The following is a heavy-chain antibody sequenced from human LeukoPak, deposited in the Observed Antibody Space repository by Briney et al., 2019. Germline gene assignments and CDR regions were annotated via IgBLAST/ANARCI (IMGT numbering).Heavy chain of an antibody. Sequence: GASVKVSCKASGYTFTDYYMHWVRQAPGQGLEWMGWIYPNSGGTNYAQKFQGRVTMTRDTSISTAYMELSRLRSDDTAVYYCARGIWFGDPTNYYYYMDVWGKGTTVTVSS. CDR2: IYPNSGGT. D-gene: IGHD3-10*01. CDR1: GYTFTDYY. V-gene: IGHV1-2*02. CDR3: ARGIWFGDPTNYYYYMDV. J-gene: IGHJ6*03.